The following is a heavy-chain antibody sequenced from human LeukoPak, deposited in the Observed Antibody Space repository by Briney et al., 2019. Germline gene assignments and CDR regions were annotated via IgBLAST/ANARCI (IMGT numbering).Heavy chain of an antibody. D-gene: IGHD3-10*01. CDR3: ARAAMVRGVIIEDFDY. V-gene: IGHV3-21*01. J-gene: IGHJ4*02. CDR2: ISSSSSYI. CDR1: GFTFSSYS. Sequence: TGGSLRLSCAASGFTFSSYSMNRVRQAPGKGLEWVSSISSSSSYIYYADSVKGRFTISRDNAKNSLYLQMNSLRAEDTAVYYCARAAMVRGVIIEDFDYWGQGTLVTVSS.